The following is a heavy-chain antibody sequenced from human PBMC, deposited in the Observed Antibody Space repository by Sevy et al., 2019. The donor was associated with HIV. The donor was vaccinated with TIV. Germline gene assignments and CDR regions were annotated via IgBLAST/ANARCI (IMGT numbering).Heavy chain of an antibody. J-gene: IGHJ4*02. Sequence: GGSLRLSCSASGFTFSNFGMHWVRQVPGKGLEWVTFIRYDGSDKYYAASVKGRITISREDSKNTLYLQMDSLRAEDTAIYYCAKDLAGPGRRYFDYWGQGTLVTVSS. D-gene: IGHD6-13*01. CDR2: IRYDGSDK. CDR1: GFTFSNFG. V-gene: IGHV3-30*02. CDR3: AKDLAGPGRRYFDY.